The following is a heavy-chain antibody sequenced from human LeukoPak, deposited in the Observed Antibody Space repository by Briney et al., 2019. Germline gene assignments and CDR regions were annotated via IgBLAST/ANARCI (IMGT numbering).Heavy chain of an antibody. CDR3: ARHLNTYGGYDY. J-gene: IGHJ4*02. D-gene: IGHD5-12*01. Sequence: PSQTLSLTCTVSGGSISSGGYYWSWIRQPPGKGLEWIGYIYHSGSTNYNPSLKSRVTISVDTSKNQFSLKLSSVTAADTAVYYCARHLNTYGGYDYWGQGTLVTVSS. CDR2: IYHSGST. V-gene: IGHV4-30-2*01. CDR1: GGSISSGGYY.